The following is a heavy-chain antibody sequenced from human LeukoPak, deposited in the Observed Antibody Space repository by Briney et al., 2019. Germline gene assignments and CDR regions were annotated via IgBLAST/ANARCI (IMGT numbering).Heavy chain of an antibody. D-gene: IGHD1-14*01. CDR2: IRSKAYGGTT. J-gene: IGHJ4*02. Sequence: SSGGYYWSWIRQHPGKGLEWVGFIRSKAYGGTTEYAASVKGRFTISRDDSKSIAYLQMNSLKTEDTAVYYCTRDLTSFDYWGQGTLVTVSS. V-gene: IGHV3-49*03. CDR3: TRDLTSFDY. CDR1: SSGGYY.